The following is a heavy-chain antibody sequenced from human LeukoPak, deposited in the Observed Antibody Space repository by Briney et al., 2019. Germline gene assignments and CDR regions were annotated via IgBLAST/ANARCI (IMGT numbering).Heavy chain of an antibody. V-gene: IGHV3-11*01. D-gene: IGHD3-10*01. CDR3: ARVGPLLWFGESPGYYYYGMDV. Sequence: PGGSLRLSCAASGFTFSDYYMSWIRQAPGKGLEWVPYISSSGSTIYYADSVKGRFTISRDNAKNSLYLQMNSLRAEDTAVYYCARVGPLLWFGESPGYYYYGMDVWGKGTTVTVSS. J-gene: IGHJ6*04. CDR1: GFTFSDYY. CDR2: ISSSGSTI.